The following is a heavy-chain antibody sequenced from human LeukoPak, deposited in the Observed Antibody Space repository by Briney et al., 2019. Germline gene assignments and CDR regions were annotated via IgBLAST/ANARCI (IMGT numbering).Heavy chain of an antibody. J-gene: IGHJ4*02. CDR2: ISSSSSYI. CDR3: ARDRLLSAYDH. V-gene: IGHV3-21*01. Sequence: AGGSLRLSCAASGFTFSSYSMNWVRQAPGKGLEWVSSISSSSSYIYYADSVKGRFTISRDNAKNSLYLQMNSLRAEDTAVYYCARDRLLSAYDHWGQGTLVTVSS. CDR1: GFTFSSYS. D-gene: IGHD3-16*02.